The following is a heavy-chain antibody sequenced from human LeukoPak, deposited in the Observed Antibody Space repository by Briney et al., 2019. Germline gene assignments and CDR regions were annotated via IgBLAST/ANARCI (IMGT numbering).Heavy chain of an antibody. V-gene: IGHV1-2*02. CDR3: ARDTLFGSGWIHYYYCYMDV. Sequence: ASVKVSCKSSGYTFTGYYMHWVRQAPGQGLEWMGWINPNSCGTNYAQKFQGRVTMTRDTSISTAYMSLSRLRSDDTAVYYCARDTLFGSGWIHYYYCYMDVWGKGTTVTVSS. D-gene: IGHD6-19*01. CDR2: INPNSCGT. J-gene: IGHJ6*03. CDR1: GYTFTGYY.